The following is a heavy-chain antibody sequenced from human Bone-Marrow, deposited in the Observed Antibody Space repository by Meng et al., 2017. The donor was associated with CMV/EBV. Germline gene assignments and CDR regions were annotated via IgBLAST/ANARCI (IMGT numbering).Heavy chain of an antibody. V-gene: IGHV3-20*04. CDR2: INWNGGST. D-gene: IGHD2-21*01. CDR3: ASLWDAFDI. J-gene: IGHJ3*02. Sequence: LSLTCAASGFTFDDYGMSWVRQAPGKGLEWVSGINWNGGSTGYADSVKGRFTISRDNAKNSLYLQMNSLRAEDTAVYYCASLWDAFDIWGQGTMVTVSS. CDR1: GFTFDDYG.